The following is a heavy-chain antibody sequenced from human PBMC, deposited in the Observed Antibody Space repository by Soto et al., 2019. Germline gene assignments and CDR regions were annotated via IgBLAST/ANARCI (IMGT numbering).Heavy chain of an antibody. CDR2: IKSKTDGGTT. J-gene: IGHJ4*02. CDR3: TTGSRPPWGGVGGTPPNLEY. CDR1: GFTFSHAW. Sequence: GGSLRLSCAGSGFTFSHAWMNWVRQAPGKGLEWVGRIKSKTDGGTTDDAAPVKGRFTISRDDSKNMLYLQMNSLKTEDTAVYYCTTGSRPPWGGVGGTPPNLEYWGQGTLVTVSS. D-gene: IGHD1-26*01. V-gene: IGHV3-15*07.